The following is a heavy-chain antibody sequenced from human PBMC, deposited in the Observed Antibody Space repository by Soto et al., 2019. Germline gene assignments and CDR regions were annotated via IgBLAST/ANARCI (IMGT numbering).Heavy chain of an antibody. Sequence: EVQLLESGGGLVQPGGSLRLSCAASGFTFSSYAMSWVRQAPGKGLEWVSAISGSGGSTYYADSVKGRFTISRDNSKNTLYVQMNSLRDEHTAVYYCAKEGEVAAAGSLEYFQHWGQGTLVTVSS. CDR3: AKEGEVAAAGSLEYFQH. CDR2: ISGSGGST. J-gene: IGHJ1*01. CDR1: GFTFSSYA. V-gene: IGHV3-23*01. D-gene: IGHD6-13*01.